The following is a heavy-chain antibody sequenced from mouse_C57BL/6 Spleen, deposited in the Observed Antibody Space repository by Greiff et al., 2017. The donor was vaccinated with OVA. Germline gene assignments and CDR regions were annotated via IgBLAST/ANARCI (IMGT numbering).Heavy chain of an antibody. CDR2: IDPSDSET. J-gene: IGHJ2*01. Sequence: QVQLQQPGAELVRPGSSVKLSCKASGYTFTSYWMHWVKQRPIQGLEWIGNIDPSDSETHYNQKFKDKATLTVDKSSSTAYMQLSSLTSEDSAVYYCARGNYYGSSWGDYWGQGTTLTVSS. D-gene: IGHD1-1*01. CDR1: GYTFTSYW. V-gene: IGHV1-52*01. CDR3: ARGNYYGSSWGDY.